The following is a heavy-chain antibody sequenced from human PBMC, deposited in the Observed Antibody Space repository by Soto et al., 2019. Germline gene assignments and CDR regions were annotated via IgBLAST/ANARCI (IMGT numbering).Heavy chain of an antibody. CDR2: ISASGGST. D-gene: IGHD6-19*01. J-gene: IGHJ4*02. CDR1: GFTFSSDA. Sequence: EVHLLDSGGGWVQAGGSLRLSCAASGFTFSSDAMSWVRQGPGKGLEWVSGISASGGSTYYADSVEGRFTISRDNSRNTLYLQMNSLRADDTAIYYCTKGPGPGQWLATGSYFFDYWGQGTLVTVSS. V-gene: IGHV3-23*01. CDR3: TKGPGPGQWLATGSYFFDY.